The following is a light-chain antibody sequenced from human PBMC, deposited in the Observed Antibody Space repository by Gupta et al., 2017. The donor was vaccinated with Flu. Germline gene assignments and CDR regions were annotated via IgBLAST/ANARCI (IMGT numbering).Light chain of an antibody. V-gene: IGLV1-51*01. Sequence: SSTNIGNNFVSWYQQFPGTVPKLLIYEDYKRHAGIPDRFSASKSGTSATLGIAGLQTGDEADYYCGSWDNGLSVFVFGTGTMVTV. J-gene: IGLJ1*01. CDR2: EDY. CDR1: STNIGNNF. CDR3: GSWDNGLSVFV.